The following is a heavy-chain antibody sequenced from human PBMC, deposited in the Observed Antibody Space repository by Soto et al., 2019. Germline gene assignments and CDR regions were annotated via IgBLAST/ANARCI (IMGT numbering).Heavy chain of an antibody. D-gene: IGHD2-15*01. V-gene: IGHV3-48*02. CDR1: GFTFSSYS. CDR3: AREDRIVVVVAAVDYYYGMDV. J-gene: IGHJ6*02. CDR2: ISSSSSTI. Sequence: GGSLRLSCAASGFTFSSYSRNWVRQAPGKGLEWVSYISSSSSTIYYADSVKGRFTISRENAKDSLYLQMNSLRDEDTAVYYCAREDRIVVVVAAVDYYYGMDVWGQGTTVTVSS.